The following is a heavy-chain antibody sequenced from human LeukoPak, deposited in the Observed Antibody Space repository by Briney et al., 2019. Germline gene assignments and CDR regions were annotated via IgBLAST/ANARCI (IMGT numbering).Heavy chain of an antibody. V-gene: IGHV5-51*01. CDR3: ARHLTGYSSYDPYYYYGVDV. CDR2: IYPGDSDT. D-gene: IGHD4-11*01. Sequence: GESLKISCKTSGYSFTNYWIGWVRQMPGKGLEWMGIIYPGDSDTRYSPSFQGQVTISVDKSINTAYLQWSSLKASDSAMYYCARHLTGYSSYDPYYYYGVDVWGKGTTVTVSS. J-gene: IGHJ6*04. CDR1: GYSFTNYW.